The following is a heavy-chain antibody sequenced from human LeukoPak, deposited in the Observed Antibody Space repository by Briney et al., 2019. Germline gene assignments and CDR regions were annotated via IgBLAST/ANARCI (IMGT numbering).Heavy chain of an antibody. J-gene: IGHJ3*02. D-gene: IGHD3-22*01. CDR2: ISSSSSYT. Sequence: PGGSLRLSCAASGFTFSDYYMSWIRQAPGKGLEWVSYISSSSSYTNYADSVKGRFTISRDNAKNSLYLQMNSQRAEDTAVYYCARDSLVDYYDSSGYYNDAFDIWGQGTMVTVSS. CDR3: ARDSLVDYYDSSGYYNDAFDI. V-gene: IGHV3-11*06. CDR1: GFTFSDYY.